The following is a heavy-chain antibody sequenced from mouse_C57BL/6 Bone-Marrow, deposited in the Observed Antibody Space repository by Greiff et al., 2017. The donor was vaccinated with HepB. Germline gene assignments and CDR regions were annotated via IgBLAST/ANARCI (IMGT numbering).Heavy chain of an antibody. D-gene: IGHD1-1*01. J-gene: IGHJ4*01. Sequence: VQLKESGGGLVKPGGSLKLSCAASGFTFSDYGMHWVRQAPEKGLEWVAYISSGSSTIYYADTVKGRFTISRDNAKNTLFLQMTSLRSEDTAMYYCARPFTTVVAYYAMDYWGQGTSVTVSS. CDR3: ARPFTTVVAYYAMDY. CDR2: ISSGSSTI. V-gene: IGHV5-17*01. CDR1: GFTFSDYG.